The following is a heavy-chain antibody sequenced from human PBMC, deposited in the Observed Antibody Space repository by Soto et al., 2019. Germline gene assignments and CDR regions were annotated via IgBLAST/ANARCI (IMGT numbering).Heavy chain of an antibody. CDR1: GFTFSSYE. CDR2: ISSGGTTI. V-gene: IGHV3-48*03. CDR3: ARALDFWSGYLSD. D-gene: IGHD3-3*01. Sequence: PGGFLRLSCAASGFTFSSYEMNWVRQAPGKGLEWVSYISSGGTTIYYADSVKGRFTISRDNAKNLLDLQMNSLRADDTAIYYCARALDFWSGYLSDWGQGTLVTVSS. J-gene: IGHJ4*02.